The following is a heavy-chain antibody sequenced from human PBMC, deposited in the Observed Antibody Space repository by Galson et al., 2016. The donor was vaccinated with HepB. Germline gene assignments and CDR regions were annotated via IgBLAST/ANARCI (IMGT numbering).Heavy chain of an antibody. CDR1: GFTVSSNY. CDR3: ARQMYGNYFDY. Sequence: SLRLSCAASGFTVSSNYMNWVRQAPGKGLEWVSVIYAGGRTFYADSVKGRFTISRDNSKNTLYLQMNSLRVEDTAVYYCARQMYGNYFDYWGQGALVTVSS. CDR2: IYAGGRT. V-gene: IGHV3-53*01. D-gene: IGHD1-14*01. J-gene: IGHJ4*02.